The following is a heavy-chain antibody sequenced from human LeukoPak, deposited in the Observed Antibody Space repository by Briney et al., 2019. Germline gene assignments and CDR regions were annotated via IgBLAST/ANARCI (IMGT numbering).Heavy chain of an antibody. D-gene: IGHD3-3*01. Sequence: GGSLRLSCAASVFTFSSYAMSWVRQAPAQGLEWVSDIRSRGGSTYYTDSVKGRFTISRDNSKNTLYLQMNSLRAEDTAVYYCAKVMYSDFWSGYCLFDYWGQGTLVSVSS. CDR2: IRSRGGST. CDR3: AKVMYSDFWSGYCLFDY. J-gene: IGHJ4*02. V-gene: IGHV3-23*01. CDR1: VFTFSSYA.